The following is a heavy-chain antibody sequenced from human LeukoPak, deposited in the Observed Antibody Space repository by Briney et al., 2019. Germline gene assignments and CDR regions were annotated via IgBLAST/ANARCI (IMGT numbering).Heavy chain of an antibody. CDR3: ASGYCSGGSCYLNAFDS. J-gene: IGHJ3*02. CDR1: GFTFSSYS. V-gene: IGHV3-21*01. Sequence: GGSLRLSYASSGFTFSSYSMNGVRQAPGKGLEWGSSISTGSSYIFYADSVKGRFTISRDNAKNTLYLQMTSLRAEDTAVYYCASGYCSGGSCYLNAFDSWGQGTMVTVSS. D-gene: IGHD2-15*01. CDR2: ISTGSSYI.